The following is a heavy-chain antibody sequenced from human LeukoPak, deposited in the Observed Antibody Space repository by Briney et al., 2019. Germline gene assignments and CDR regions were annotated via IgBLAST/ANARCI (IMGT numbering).Heavy chain of an antibody. Sequence: PGGSLRLSCAASGFTFSSYEMNWVRQAPGEGLEWVSYISSSSSTIYYADSVKGRFTISRDNAKNSLYLQMNSLRAEDTAVYYCARDKYGSSGMDVWGQGTTVTVSS. D-gene: IGHD3-10*01. CDR2: ISSSSSTI. J-gene: IGHJ6*02. CDR3: ARDKYGSSGMDV. V-gene: IGHV3-48*03. CDR1: GFTFSSYE.